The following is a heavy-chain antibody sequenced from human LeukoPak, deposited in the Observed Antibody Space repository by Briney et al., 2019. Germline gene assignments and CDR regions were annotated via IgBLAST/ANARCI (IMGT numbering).Heavy chain of an antibody. J-gene: IGHJ6*02. Sequence: SETLSLTCTVSGGSISSYYWSWIRQPPGKGLEWIGYIYYSGSTNYNPSLKSRVTLSVDTSKNQFSLKLSSVTAADTAVYYCARVELDYYYGMDVWGQGTTVTVSS. CDR2: IYYSGST. CDR3: ARVELDYYYGMDV. CDR1: GGSISSYY. D-gene: IGHD5-24*01. V-gene: IGHV4-59*01.